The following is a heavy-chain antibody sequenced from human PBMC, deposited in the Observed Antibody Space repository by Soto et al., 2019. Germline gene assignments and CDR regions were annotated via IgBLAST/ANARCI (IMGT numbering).Heavy chain of an antibody. D-gene: IGHD4-17*01. CDR2: ISENGGST. J-gene: IGHJ4*01. CDR1: GFTFSNYA. V-gene: IGHV3-23*01. Sequence: GGSLRLSCAASGFTFSNYAMSWVRQAPGKGLEWVSAISENGGSTYYADSVKGRFTISRGNSKSALSLQMNSLRAEDTAVYYCAKRTSVPGGNSDDYWGHGTLVTVSS. CDR3: AKRTSVPGGNSDDY.